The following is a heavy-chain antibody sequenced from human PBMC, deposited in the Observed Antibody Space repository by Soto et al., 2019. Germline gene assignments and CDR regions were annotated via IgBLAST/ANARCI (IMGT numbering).Heavy chain of an antibody. CDR2: ISAYNGNT. CDR1: GYTFTSYG. V-gene: IGHV1-18*01. Sequence: ASVKVSCKASGYTFTSYGISWVRQAPGQGLEWMGWISAYNGNTNYAQKLQGRVTITRDTSTSTAYMELSSLRSEDTAVYYCARGGSGWPEDYWGQGTLVTVSS. D-gene: IGHD6-19*01. CDR3: ARGGSGWPEDY. J-gene: IGHJ4*02.